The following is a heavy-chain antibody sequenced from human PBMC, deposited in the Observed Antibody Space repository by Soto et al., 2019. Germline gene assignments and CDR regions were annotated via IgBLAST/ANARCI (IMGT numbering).Heavy chain of an antibody. V-gene: IGHV4-34*01. J-gene: IGHJ4*02. CDR2: INHSGST. Sequence: QVQLQQWGAGLLKPSETLSLTCAVYGGSFSGYYWSWIRQPPGKGLEWIGEINHSGSTNYNPSLKSRVTISVDTAKNQFSLKLSSVTAADTAVYYCARVGWELPFDYWGQGTLVTVSS. D-gene: IGHD1-26*01. CDR3: ARVGWELPFDY. CDR1: GGSFSGYY.